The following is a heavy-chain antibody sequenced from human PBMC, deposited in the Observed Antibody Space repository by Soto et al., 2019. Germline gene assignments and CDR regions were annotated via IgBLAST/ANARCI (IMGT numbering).Heavy chain of an antibody. CDR3: ARATRASVRTAMARYNWFDS. D-gene: IGHD5-18*01. CDR1: GFTFSGSA. CDR2: ISGSGGNT. V-gene: IGHV3-23*01. Sequence: EVQLLESGGRLIQPGGSLRLSCAPSGFTFSGSAMTWVRQAPGKGLEWVSSISGSGGNTYYADSVKGRFTISRDNSKNTLSLQMNSLRADDTAVYYCARATRASVRTAMARYNWFDSWGQGTLVTVSS. J-gene: IGHJ5*02.